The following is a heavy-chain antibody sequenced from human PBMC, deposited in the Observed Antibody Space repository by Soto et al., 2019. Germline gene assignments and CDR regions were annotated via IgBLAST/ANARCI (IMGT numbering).Heavy chain of an antibody. CDR2: TRNKANSYTT. D-gene: IGHD3-16*02. CDR3: ARDTPDYIWGSYRDNDYYYYYMDV. J-gene: IGHJ6*03. CDR1: GFTFSDHY. Sequence: GGSLRLSCAASGFTFSDHYMDWVRQAPGKGLEWVGRTRNKANSYTTEYAASVKGRFTISRDDSKNSLYLQMNSLKTEDTAVYYCARDTPDYIWGSYRDNDYYYYYMDVWGKGTTVTVSS. V-gene: IGHV3-72*01.